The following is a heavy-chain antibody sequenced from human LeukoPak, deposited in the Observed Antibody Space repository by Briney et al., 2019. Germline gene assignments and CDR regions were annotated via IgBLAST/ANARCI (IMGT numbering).Heavy chain of an antibody. J-gene: IGHJ4*02. V-gene: IGHV3-21*06. D-gene: IGHD3-22*01. Sequence: GGSLRLSCAASGFRFSSYSMNWVRQVPGQGLEWVPCISSSSRYIYYADSVKGRFTISRDDAKNSLYLQMNSLRAEDTAVYYCARTRRADYYDSSNYWGQGTLVTVSS. CDR1: GFRFSSYS. CDR3: ARTRRADYYDSSNY. CDR2: ISSSSRYI.